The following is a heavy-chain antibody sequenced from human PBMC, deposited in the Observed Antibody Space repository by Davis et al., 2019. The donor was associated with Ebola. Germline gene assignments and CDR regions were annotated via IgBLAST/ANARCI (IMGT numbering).Heavy chain of an antibody. V-gene: IGHV3-23*01. CDR3: AKGPSSGWYYFDY. CDR2: ISGSGGST. D-gene: IGHD6-19*01. CDR1: GFTFSSYW. J-gene: IGHJ4*02. Sequence: GESLKISCAASGFTFSSYWMSWVRQAPGKGLGWVSAISGSGGSTYYADSVKGRFTISRDNSKNTLYLQMNSLRAEDTAVYYCAKGPSSGWYYFDYWGQGTLVTVSS.